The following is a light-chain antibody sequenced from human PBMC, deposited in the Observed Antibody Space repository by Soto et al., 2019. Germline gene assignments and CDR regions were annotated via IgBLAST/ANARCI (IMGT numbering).Light chain of an antibody. Sequence: QLVLTQSPSASAPLGASVKLTCTLSSGHSSYTIAWHQQQPEKGPRYLMKLNTDGSHSRGDGIPDRFSGSRSGAERYLTISSLQSEDEADYYCQTWGAGIVVFGGGTKLTVL. CDR2: LNTDGSH. J-gene: IGLJ2*01. V-gene: IGLV4-69*01. CDR1: SGHSSYT. CDR3: QTWGAGIVV.